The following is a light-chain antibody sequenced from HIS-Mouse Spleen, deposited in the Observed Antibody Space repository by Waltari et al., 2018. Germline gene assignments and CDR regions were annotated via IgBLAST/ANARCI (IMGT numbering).Light chain of an antibody. CDR3: CSYAGSSTYWV. CDR2: EGS. Sequence: QSALTQPASVSGSPGQSITISCTGTSSSVGSYNIVSWYHQHPGKAPKLMIYEGSKRPSGVSNRFSGSKSGNTASLTISGLQAEDEADYYCCSYAGSSTYWVFGGGTKLTVL. V-gene: IGLV2-23*01. CDR1: SSSVGSYNI. J-gene: IGLJ3*02.